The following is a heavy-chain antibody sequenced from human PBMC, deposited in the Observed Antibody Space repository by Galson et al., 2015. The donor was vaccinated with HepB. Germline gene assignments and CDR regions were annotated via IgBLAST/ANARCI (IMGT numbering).Heavy chain of an antibody. CDR3: AHGYGHFDY. Sequence: PALVKPTQTLTLTCTFSGFSLSTSGVGVGWIRQPPGKALEWLALIYWDDDKRYSPSLKSRLTITKDTSKDQVVLTMTNMDPVDTATYYCAHGYGHFDYWGQGTLVTVSS. D-gene: IGHD5-18*01. V-gene: IGHV2-5*02. CDR1: GFSLSTSGVG. J-gene: IGHJ4*02. CDR2: IYWDDDK.